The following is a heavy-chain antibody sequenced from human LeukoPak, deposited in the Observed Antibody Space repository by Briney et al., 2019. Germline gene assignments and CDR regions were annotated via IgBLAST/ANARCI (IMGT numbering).Heavy chain of an antibody. V-gene: IGHV5-51*01. CDR2: IYPGDSDT. Sequence: GESLQISCQGSGYRFTNYWIGWVRQMPGKGLEWMGIIYPGDSDTRYSPSFQGQVTISADKSISTAYLQWSSLKASDTAMYYCARHQTKGYSYGALDYYYGMDVWGQGTTVTVSS. J-gene: IGHJ6*02. CDR1: GYRFTNYW. D-gene: IGHD5-18*01. CDR3: ARHQTKGYSYGALDYYYGMDV.